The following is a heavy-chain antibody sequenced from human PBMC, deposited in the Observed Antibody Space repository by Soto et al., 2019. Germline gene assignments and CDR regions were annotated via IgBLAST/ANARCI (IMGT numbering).Heavy chain of an antibody. CDR2: ISLYHHST. CDR1: GYPFTDYF. V-gene: IGHV1-46*01. D-gene: IGHD2-21*02. Sequence: QAQLVQSGAEVKKPGASVRVSCKTSGYPFTDYFIHWVRQAPGQGLEWMGIISLYHHSTSYAQKFQGRLTVTADTSTNTVYMYLSSLTSEDSAVYWCARELYSCGGDCPYYMDYWGQGTLVTVSS. CDR3: ARELYSCGGDCPYYMDY. J-gene: IGHJ4*02.